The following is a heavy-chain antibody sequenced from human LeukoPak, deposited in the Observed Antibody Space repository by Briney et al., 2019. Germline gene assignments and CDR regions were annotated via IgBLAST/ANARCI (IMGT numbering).Heavy chain of an antibody. V-gene: IGHV1-2*02. J-gene: IGHJ6*03. Sequence: ASVKVSCKASGYTFTGYYMHWVRQAPGQGLEWMGWINPNSGGTNYAQKFQGRVTMTRDTSISTAYMELSRLRSDDTAVYYCARGVGDSHYYYYYMDVWGKGTTVTVSS. CDR3: ARGVGDSHYYYYYMDV. CDR2: INPNSGGT. CDR1: GYTFTGYY. D-gene: IGHD4-17*01.